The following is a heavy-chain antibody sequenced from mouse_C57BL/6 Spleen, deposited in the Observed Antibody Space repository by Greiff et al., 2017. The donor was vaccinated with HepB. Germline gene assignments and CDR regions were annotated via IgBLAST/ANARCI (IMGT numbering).Heavy chain of an antibody. CDR2: INPNNGGT. CDR3: ARSDRGYAMDY. Sequence: EVQLQQSGPELVKPGASVKISCKASGYTFTDYYMNWVKQSHGKSLEWIGDINPNNGGTSYNQKFKGKATLTVDKSSSTAYMELRSLTSEDSAVYYCARSDRGYAMDYWGQGTSVTVSS. J-gene: IGHJ4*01. CDR1: GYTFTDYY. V-gene: IGHV1-26*01. D-gene: IGHD2-14*01.